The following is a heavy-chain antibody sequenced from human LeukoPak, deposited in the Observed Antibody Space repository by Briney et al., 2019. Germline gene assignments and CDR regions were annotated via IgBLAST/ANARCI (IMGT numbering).Heavy chain of an antibody. CDR3: ARVAPSFTWFGELSGYFQH. CDR2: IYYSGST. D-gene: IGHD3-10*01. CDR1: GGSISSYY. V-gene: IGHV4-59*01. Sequence: SETLSLTCTVSGGSISSYYWSWIRQPPGKGLEWIGYIYYSGSTNYNPSLKSRVTISVDTSKNQFSLKLSSVTAADTAVYYCARVAPSFTWFGELSGYFQHWGRGTLVTVSS. J-gene: IGHJ1*01.